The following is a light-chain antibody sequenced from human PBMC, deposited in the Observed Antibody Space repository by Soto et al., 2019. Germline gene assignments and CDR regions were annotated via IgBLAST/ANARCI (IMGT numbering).Light chain of an antibody. Sequence: QSVLTQPASVSGSPGQSITISCTGTSSDVGGSNYVSWYQQHPNKAPKLMIYEVSNRPSGVSNRFSGSKSGNTASLTISGLQAEDEADYYCSSYTRSNTPVVFGGGTKLTVL. CDR3: SSYTRSNTPVV. J-gene: IGLJ2*01. CDR2: EVS. V-gene: IGLV2-14*01. CDR1: SSDVGGSNY.